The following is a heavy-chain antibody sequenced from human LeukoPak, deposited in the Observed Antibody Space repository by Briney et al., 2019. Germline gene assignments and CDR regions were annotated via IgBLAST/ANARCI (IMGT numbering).Heavy chain of an antibody. Sequence: ASVKVSCKASGYTFTSYDINWVRQATGQGLEWMGWMNPNSGNTGYAQKFQGRVTMTRNTSISTAYMELSSLRSDDTAVYYCARGEADPNWFDPWGQGTLVTVSS. CDR2: MNPNSGNT. CDR3: ARGEADPNWFDP. J-gene: IGHJ5*02. V-gene: IGHV1-8*01. CDR1: GYTFTSYD.